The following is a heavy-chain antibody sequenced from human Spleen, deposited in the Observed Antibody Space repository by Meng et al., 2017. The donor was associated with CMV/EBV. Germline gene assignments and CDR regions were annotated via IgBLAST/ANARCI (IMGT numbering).Heavy chain of an antibody. CDR1: GGSISSYY. CDR2: IYYSGST. CDR3: ARDRAYGMDV. D-gene: IGHD3-10*01. V-gene: IGHV4-59*01. Sequence: GSLRLSCTVSGGSISSYYWSWIRQPPGKGLEWIGYIYYSGSTNYNPSLKSRVAISEDTSKSQFSLKLSSVTAADTAVYYCARDRAYGMDVWGPRTPGTVSS. J-gene: IGHJ6*02.